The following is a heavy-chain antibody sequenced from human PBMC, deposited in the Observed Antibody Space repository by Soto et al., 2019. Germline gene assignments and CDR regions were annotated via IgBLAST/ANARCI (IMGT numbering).Heavy chain of an antibody. CDR2: IHYNANT. CDR3: AREGNLGRWIQPLDS. J-gene: IGHJ4*02. Sequence: QVQLQVSGPGLVKPSETLSLTCTVSGDSISSYSWSWIRQPPGKGLEWIGNIHYNANTNYSPSLKSRVTISVDTATNHFSLKLISVTTADTAVYFWAREGNLGRWIQPLDSWGQGTLVTVSS. V-gene: IGHV4-59*01. CDR1: GDSISSYS. D-gene: IGHD2-2*03.